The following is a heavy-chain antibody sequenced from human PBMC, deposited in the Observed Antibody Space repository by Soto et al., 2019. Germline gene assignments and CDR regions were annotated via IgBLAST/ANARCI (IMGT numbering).Heavy chain of an antibody. CDR1: GFTFSSYA. Sequence: PGGSLRLSCAASGFTFSSYAMHWVRQAPGKGLEWVAVISYDGSNKYYADSVKGRFTISRDNSKNTLYLQMNSLRAEDTAVYYCTGYPDYWGQGTLVTVSS. D-gene: IGHD5-12*01. J-gene: IGHJ4*02. CDR2: ISYDGSNK. V-gene: IGHV3-30-3*01. CDR3: TGYPDY.